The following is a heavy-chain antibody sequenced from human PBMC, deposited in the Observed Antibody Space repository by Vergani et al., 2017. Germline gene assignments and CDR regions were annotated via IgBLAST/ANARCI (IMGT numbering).Heavy chain of an antibody. CDR2: IYYSGST. J-gene: IGHJ4*02. CDR3: ARDFYDFWSGYYTRQLDY. Sequence: QLQLQESGPGLVKPSETLSLTCTVSGGSISSSSYYWGWIRQPPGKGLEWIGSIYYSGSTYYNPSLKRRVTISVDTAKNQFSLKLSSVTAADTAVNYCARDFYDFWSGYYTRQLDYWGQGTLVTVSS. D-gene: IGHD3-3*01. V-gene: IGHV4-39*07. CDR1: GGSISSSSYY.